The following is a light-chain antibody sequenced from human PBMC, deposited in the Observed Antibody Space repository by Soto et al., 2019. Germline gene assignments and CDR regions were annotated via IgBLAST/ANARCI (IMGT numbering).Light chain of an antibody. J-gene: IGKJ1*01. V-gene: IGKV1-6*01. Sequence: AIQMTQSTSYLSASVRDRVNITCRASQGIRSDLGWYQQKPGKAPKLLIYDASSLQSGVPSRFSGSGSGTDFTLTISSLQPEDFATYYCQQDYNYPWTFGQGTKVDIK. CDR3: QQDYNYPWT. CDR2: DAS. CDR1: QGIRSD.